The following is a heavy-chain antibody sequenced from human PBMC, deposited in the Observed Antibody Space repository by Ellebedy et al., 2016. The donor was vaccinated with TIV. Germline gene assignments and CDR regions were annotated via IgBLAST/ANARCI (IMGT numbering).Heavy chain of an antibody. CDR3: ATSAAIDAFDI. D-gene: IGHD6-25*01. CDR2: LYYSGST. J-gene: IGHJ3*02. CDR1: GGSVIRNGQY. Sequence: SGTLSLTXSVSGGSVIRNGQYCTWVRQPPGKGLEWIGGLYYSGSTWYNPSLKSRVTISVDTSKNLFSLRLRSVTAADTAVYYCATSAAIDAFDIWGQGTMVTVSS. V-gene: IGHV4-39*02.